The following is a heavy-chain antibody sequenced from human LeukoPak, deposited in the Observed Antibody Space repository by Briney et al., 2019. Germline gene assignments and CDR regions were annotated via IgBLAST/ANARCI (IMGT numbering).Heavy chain of an antibody. Sequence: PGGSLRLSCAASGFSFSSLEMNWVRRAPGKGLEWVSCISSIGSTIYYADSWRGRFTVSRDNAKTSLYLQMNSLRAEDTAVYYCATTLAATDTRYFDYWGQGTLVTVSS. CDR3: ATTLAATDTRYFDY. CDR2: ISSIGSTI. CDR1: GFSFSSLE. D-gene: IGHD6-25*01. J-gene: IGHJ4*02. V-gene: IGHV3-48*03.